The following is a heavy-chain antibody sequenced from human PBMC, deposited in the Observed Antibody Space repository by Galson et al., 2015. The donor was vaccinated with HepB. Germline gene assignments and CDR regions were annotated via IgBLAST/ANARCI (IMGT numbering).Heavy chain of an antibody. V-gene: IGHV5-51*01. D-gene: IGHD3-16*01. CDR2: ICPGDSDT. Sequence: QSGAEVKEPGESLKISCKASGYSFSNYWIGWGRQMPGKGLEWMGIICPGDSDTRYSPSFQDQVTISVDTSINTAYLQWINLKASDTAMYYCATPGGHWPLRCGNYWGQGTLVTVSS. CDR3: ATPGGHWPLRCGNY. J-gene: IGHJ4*02. CDR1: GYSFSNYW.